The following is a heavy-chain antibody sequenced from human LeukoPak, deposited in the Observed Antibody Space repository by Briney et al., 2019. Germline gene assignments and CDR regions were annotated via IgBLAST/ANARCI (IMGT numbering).Heavy chain of an antibody. V-gene: IGHV4-34*01. CDR1: GGSFSGYY. CDR2: INHSGST. J-gene: IGHJ4*02. D-gene: IGHD1-26*01. Sequence: SETLSLTCAVYGGSFSGYYWSWIRQPPGKGLEWIGEINHSGSTNYNPSLKSRVTISVDTSKNQFSLKLSSVTAADTAVYYCAGRVGAPYFDYWGQGTLVTVSS. CDR3: AGRVGAPYFDY.